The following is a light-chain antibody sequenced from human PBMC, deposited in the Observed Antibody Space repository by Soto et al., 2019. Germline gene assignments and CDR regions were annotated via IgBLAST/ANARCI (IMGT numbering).Light chain of an antibody. J-gene: IGLJ3*02. CDR2: EVT. Sequence: QSALTQPASVSGSPGQSVTIPCTRTNSDLGNYKYVSWYQQYPGKPPQLLIYEVTNRPLGVSNRFSGSKSGNTASLTISGLQAEDEADYYCSSYTTTITVFGGGTKLTVL. V-gene: IGLV2-14*01. CDR1: NSDLGNYKY. CDR3: SSYTTTITV.